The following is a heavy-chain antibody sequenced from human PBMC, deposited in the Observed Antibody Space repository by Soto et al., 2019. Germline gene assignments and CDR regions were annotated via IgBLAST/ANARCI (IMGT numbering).Heavy chain of an antibody. CDR2: ITGGGGRT. Sequence: WGSLRVSCASSGFTFHTYAMTWVRQAPEKGLEWVSAITGGGGRTYYADSVKGRFTISRDNSKNTLYLQMNSLRVEDTAVYYCAKRGFDSGGWDYYALDVWGQGTAVTVSS. D-gene: IGHD5-12*01. CDR3: AKRGFDSGGWDYYALDV. V-gene: IGHV3-23*01. J-gene: IGHJ6*01. CDR1: GFTFHTYA.